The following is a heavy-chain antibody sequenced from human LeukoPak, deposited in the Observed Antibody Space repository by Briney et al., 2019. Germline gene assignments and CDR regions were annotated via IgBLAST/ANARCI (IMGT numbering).Heavy chain of an antibody. J-gene: IGHJ6*03. V-gene: IGHV1-8*02. CDR3: ATAPVAPTSYYYYMDV. Sequence: GASVKVSCKASGYTFTSYDINWVRQATGQGLEWMGWMNPNSGNTGYAQKFQGRVTMTEDTSTDTAYMELSSLRSEDTAVYYCATAPVAPTSYYYYMDVWGKGTTVTVSS. CDR1: GYTFTSYD. CDR2: MNPNSGNT. D-gene: IGHD6-19*01.